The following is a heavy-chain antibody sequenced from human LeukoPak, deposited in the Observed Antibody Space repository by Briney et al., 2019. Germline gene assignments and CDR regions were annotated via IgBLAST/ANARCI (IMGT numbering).Heavy chain of an antibody. CDR1: GVSISSSYSY. J-gene: IGHJ4*02. D-gene: IGHD3-22*01. Sequence: SETLSLTCTVSGVSISSSYSYWGWIRQPPGKGLEWIGSIYYSGSTFYNPSLKSRVTISVDTSKNQFSLKLRSVTAADTAVYYCARLSSGSHPNFDYWGQGTLVTVSS. CDR3: ARLSSGSHPNFDY. CDR2: IYYSGST. V-gene: IGHV4-39*01.